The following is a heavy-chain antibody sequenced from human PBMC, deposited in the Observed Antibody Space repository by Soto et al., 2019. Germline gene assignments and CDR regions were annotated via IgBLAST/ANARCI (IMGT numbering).Heavy chain of an antibody. D-gene: IGHD3-22*01. Sequence: PSETLSLTCAVSGYSISSSNWWGWIRQPPGKGLEWIGYIYYSGSTYYNPSLKSRVTMSVDTSKSQFSLKLSSVTAVDTVVYYCARSQLGKEGYYYDSSGYQFRPPDYWGQGTLVTVSS. V-gene: IGHV4-28*01. CDR3: ARSQLGKEGYYYDSSGYQFRPPDY. CDR2: IYYSGST. CDR1: GYSISSSNW. J-gene: IGHJ4*02.